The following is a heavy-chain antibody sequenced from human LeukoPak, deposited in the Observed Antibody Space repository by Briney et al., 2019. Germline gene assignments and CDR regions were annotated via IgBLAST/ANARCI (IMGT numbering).Heavy chain of an antibody. CDR1: GYTFTGYY. V-gene: IGHV1-2*02. Sequence: ASVKLSCKASGYTFTGYYMHWVRQAPGQGLGWMGWINPNSGGTNYAQKFQGRVTMTRDTSISTAYMELSRLRSDDTAVYYCARDQTGYDFWSGYYKYYFDYWGQGTLVTVSS. CDR2: INPNSGGT. CDR3: ARDQTGYDFWSGYYKYYFDY. J-gene: IGHJ4*02. D-gene: IGHD3-3*01.